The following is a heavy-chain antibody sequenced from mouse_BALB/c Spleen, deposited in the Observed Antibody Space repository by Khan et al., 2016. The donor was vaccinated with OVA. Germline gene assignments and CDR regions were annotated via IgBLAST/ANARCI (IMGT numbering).Heavy chain of an antibody. CDR1: GYTFIEYI. Sequence: QVQLQQSGAELVKPGASVKLSCKASGYTFIEYIMYWVKQRSGQGLEWIGWFYPGSGNIKYNEKFKDKATLTADKSSSTVYMELSRLTSEDSAVYFCARHEDGNDGYYDYAMDYWGQGTSVTVSS. D-gene: IGHD2-3*01. CDR3: ARHEDGNDGYYDYAMDY. J-gene: IGHJ4*01. CDR2: FYPGSGNI. V-gene: IGHV1-62-2*01.